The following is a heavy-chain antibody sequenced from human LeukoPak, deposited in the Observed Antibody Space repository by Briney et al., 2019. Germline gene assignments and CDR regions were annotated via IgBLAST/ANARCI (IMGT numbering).Heavy chain of an antibody. D-gene: IGHD3-22*01. J-gene: IGHJ5*02. Sequence: SETLSLTCTVSGGSISSSSYYWGWIRQPPGKGLEWIGSIYYSGSTYYNPSLKSRVTISVDTSKNQFSLKLSSVTAADTAVYYCARTNYYDSSGRPNWFDPWGQGTLVTVSS. CDR1: GGSISSSSYY. CDR3: ARTNYYDSSGRPNWFDP. V-gene: IGHV4-39*01. CDR2: IYYSGST.